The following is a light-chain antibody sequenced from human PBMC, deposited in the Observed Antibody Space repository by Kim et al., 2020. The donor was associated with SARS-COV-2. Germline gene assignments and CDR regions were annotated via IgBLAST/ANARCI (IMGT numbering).Light chain of an antibody. CDR2: GAS. CDR3: QQYNNWPIT. V-gene: IGKV3-15*01. J-gene: IGKJ5*01. Sequence: VSPGERAPLPGRASQCVSSNLAWYQQKPGQAPRHLIYGASTRATGIPARFSGSGSGTEFTLTINSLQSEDFAVYYCQQYNNWPITFGQGTRLEIK. CDR1: QCVSSN.